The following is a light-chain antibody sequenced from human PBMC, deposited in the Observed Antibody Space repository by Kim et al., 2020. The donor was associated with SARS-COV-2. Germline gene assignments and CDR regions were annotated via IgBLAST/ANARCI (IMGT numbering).Light chain of an antibody. Sequence: SPGGRATPSCRASQTISNYLAWYQQKPGQAPRLLIYDASTRATGIPARFSGSGSGTEFTLTISSLQSEDFGIYYCQQYNDWPPGDTFGQGTKLEI. J-gene: IGKJ2*01. V-gene: IGKV3-15*01. CDR2: DAS. CDR1: QTISNY. CDR3: QQYNDWPPGDT.